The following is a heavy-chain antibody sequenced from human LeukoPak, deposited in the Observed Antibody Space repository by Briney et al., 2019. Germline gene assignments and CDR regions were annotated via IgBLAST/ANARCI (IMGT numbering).Heavy chain of an antibody. D-gene: IGHD3-22*01. V-gene: IGHV4-4*02. CDR3: ARFRTYYYDSSGYIQAFDI. Sequence: PSGTLSLTCAVSGGSISSNNWWGWVRQPPGKGLEWIGEIYHSGSPNYNPSLKSRVTISVDTSKNQFSLKLSSVTAADTAVYYCARFRTYYYDSSGYIQAFDIWGQGTMVTVSS. CDR1: GGSISSNNW. J-gene: IGHJ3*02. CDR2: IYHSGSP.